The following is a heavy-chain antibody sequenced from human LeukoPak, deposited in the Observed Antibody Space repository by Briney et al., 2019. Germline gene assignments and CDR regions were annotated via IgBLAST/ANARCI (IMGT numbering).Heavy chain of an antibody. V-gene: IGHV1-69*05. CDR2: VIPIFGTA. J-gene: IGHJ3*02. CDR1: GGTFSSYA. D-gene: IGHD3-9*01. CDR3: AGDYDILTGYYHDAFDI. Sequence: SVRVSCKASGGTFSSYAISWVRQAPGQGLEWMGRVIPIFGTANYAQKFQGRVTITTDESTSTAYMELSSLRSEDTAVYYCAGDYDILTGYYHDAFDIWGQGTMVTVSS.